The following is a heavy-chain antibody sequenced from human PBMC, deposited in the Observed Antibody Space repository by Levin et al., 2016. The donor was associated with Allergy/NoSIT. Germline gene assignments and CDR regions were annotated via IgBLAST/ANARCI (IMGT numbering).Heavy chain of an antibody. CDR2: ISYDGGNK. Sequence: VRQAPGKGLEWVAVISYDGGNKYSADSVKGRFTISRDNSKNTLYLQMNNLRPEDTAVYYCWAYYDSSAYYSEVDFDIWGQGTMVTVSS. D-gene: IGHD3-22*01. CDR3: WAYYDSSAYYSEVDFDI. V-gene: IGHV3-30*03. J-gene: IGHJ3*02.